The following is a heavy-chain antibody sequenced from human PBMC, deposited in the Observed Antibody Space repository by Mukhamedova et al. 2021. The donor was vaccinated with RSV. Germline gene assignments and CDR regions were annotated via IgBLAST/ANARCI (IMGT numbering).Heavy chain of an antibody. V-gene: IGHV6-1*01. CDR3: ARGGIVGATNYFDY. Sequence: EWLGRTYYRSKWYNDYAVSVKSRITINPDTSKNQFSLQLNSVTPDDTAVYYCARGGIVGATNYFDYWGQGTLVTVSS. J-gene: IGHJ4*02. D-gene: IGHD1-26*01. CDR2: TYYRSKWYN.